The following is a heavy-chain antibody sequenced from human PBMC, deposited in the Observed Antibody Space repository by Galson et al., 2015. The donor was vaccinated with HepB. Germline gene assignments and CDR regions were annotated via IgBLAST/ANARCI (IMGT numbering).Heavy chain of an antibody. CDR2: FDPEDGET. Sequence: SVKVSCKVSGYTLTELSMHWVRQAPGKGLEWMGGFDPEDGETIYAQKFQGRVTMTEDTSTDTAYMELSSLRSEDTAVYYCATEGFQNPRGATYYYDSSGYYYFDYWGQGTLVTVSS. CDR1: GYTLTELS. D-gene: IGHD3-22*01. CDR3: ATEGFQNPRGATYYYDSSGYYYFDY. J-gene: IGHJ4*02. V-gene: IGHV1-24*01.